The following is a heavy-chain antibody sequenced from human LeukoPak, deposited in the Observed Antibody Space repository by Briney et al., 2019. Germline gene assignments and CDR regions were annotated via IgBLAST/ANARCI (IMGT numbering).Heavy chain of an antibody. CDR2: IYPADSAA. CDR1: GYSFTTYW. Sequence: GESLKISCKASGYSFTTYWIGWVRQMPGKGLEWMGIIYPADSAAHYSPSFQGQVTISVDKSINTAYLQWSRLKASDTAMYYCARHLLGEAYFMDYWGQGTLVTVSS. V-gene: IGHV5-51*01. J-gene: IGHJ4*02. CDR3: ARHLLGEAYFMDY. D-gene: IGHD1-26*01.